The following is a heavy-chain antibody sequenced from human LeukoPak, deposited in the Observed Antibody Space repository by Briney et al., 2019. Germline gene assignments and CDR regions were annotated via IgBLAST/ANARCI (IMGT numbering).Heavy chain of an antibody. J-gene: IGHJ4*02. CDR1: GGSLTDYY. CDR2: IYYGGNT. D-gene: IGHD6-13*01. V-gene: IGHV4-59*01. CDR3: ARVGFTSSWQDFDY. Sequence: PSETLSLTCNVSGGSLTDYYWTWIRQPPGKGLEWIGFIYYGGNTNYNPSLKGRVTISVDTSKNQFSLKLSSVTAADTAVYFCARVGFTSSWQDFDYWGQGALVTVSS.